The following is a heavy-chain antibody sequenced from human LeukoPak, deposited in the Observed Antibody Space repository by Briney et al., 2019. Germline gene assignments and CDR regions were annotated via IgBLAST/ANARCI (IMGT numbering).Heavy chain of an antibody. D-gene: IGHD3-10*01. J-gene: IGHJ3*02. CDR3: AVDGLLWTDAFDI. V-gene: IGHV3-21*01. CDR1: GFTFSSYS. Sequence: GGSLRLSCAASGFTFSSYSMNWVRQAPGKGLEWVSSISSSSSYIYYADSVKGRFTISRDNAKNSLYLQMNSLRAEDTAVYYCAVDGLLWTDAFDIWGQGTMVTVSS. CDR2: ISSSSSYI.